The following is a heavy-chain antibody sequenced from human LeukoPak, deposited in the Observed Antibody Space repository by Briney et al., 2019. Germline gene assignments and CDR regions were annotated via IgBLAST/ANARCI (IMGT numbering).Heavy chain of an antibody. CDR1: GFTFDDYG. V-gene: IGHV3-20*04. CDR3: ARVSSMLRGPLVIYYFDF. CDR2: LNWNGDST. D-gene: IGHD3-10*01. Sequence: GGSLRLSCAASGFTFDDYGMNWVRQAPGKGLEWVSGLNWNGDSTGYADSVKGRFTISRDNSKNTLYLQMNSLRVEDTAVYYCARVSSMLRGPLVIYYFDFWGQGTLVTASS. J-gene: IGHJ4*02.